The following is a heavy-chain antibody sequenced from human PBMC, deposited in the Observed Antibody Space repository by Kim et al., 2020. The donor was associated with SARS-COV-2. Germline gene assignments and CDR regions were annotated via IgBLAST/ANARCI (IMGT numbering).Heavy chain of an antibody. CDR3: SAGGTVWSLGH. J-gene: IGHJ4*02. Sequence: GGSLRLSCAVSGFSFSDTYMAWVRQAPGKGLEWLGRIKRNRDGATTNYAAPVRDRFTISRDDSQSTLFLQMRSLKSDDTAVYLCSAGGTVWSLGHWGQGTLVTVSS. CDR2: IKRNRDGATT. V-gene: IGHV3-15*01. CDR1: GFSFSDTY. D-gene: IGHD2-21*01.